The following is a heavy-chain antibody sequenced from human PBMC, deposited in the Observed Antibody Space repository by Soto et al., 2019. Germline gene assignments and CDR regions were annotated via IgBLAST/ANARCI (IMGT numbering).Heavy chain of an antibody. CDR1: GGSLISSSYY. CDR3: ARVLWFGDPIDY. Sequence: SETLCLTCTVAGGSLISSSYYWGWIRKPPGKGLEWIGSIYYSGSTYYNPSLKSRVTISVDTSKNQFSLKLSSVTAADTAVYYCARVLWFGDPIDYWGQGTLVTVS. J-gene: IGHJ4*02. CDR2: IYYSGST. D-gene: IGHD3-10*01. V-gene: IGHV4-39*07.